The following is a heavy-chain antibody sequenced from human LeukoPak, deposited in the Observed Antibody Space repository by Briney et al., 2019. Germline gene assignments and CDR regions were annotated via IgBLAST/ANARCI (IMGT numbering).Heavy chain of an antibody. J-gene: IGHJ4*02. CDR1: GFTFSSYY. V-gene: IGHV3-21*01. Sequence: GGSLRLSCAASGFTFSSYYMNRVRQAPGQGLKWLSSISSGSSYIYYADSEKGRCTISRDNAKNSLYLQINSLRVEDTAVFYCARGVFLESPFESWGQGNLVTVSS. CDR2: ISSGSSYI. CDR3: ARGVFLESPFES. D-gene: IGHD2/OR15-2a*01.